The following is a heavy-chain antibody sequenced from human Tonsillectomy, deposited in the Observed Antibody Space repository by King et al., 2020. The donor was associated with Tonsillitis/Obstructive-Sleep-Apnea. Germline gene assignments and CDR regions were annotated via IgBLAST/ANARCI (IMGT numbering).Heavy chain of an antibody. Sequence: QLVQSGAEVKKPGESLKISCKGSGYSFTSYWIGWVRQMPGKGLEWMGIMYPGDSNTRYSPSFHGQVTISADKSISTAYLQWSSLKASDTAIYYCALGVVPTARDAFDIWGQGTMVSVSS. D-gene: IGHD2-2*01. CDR1: GYSFTSYW. J-gene: IGHJ3*02. CDR2: MYPGDSNT. V-gene: IGHV5-51*01. CDR3: ALGVVPTARDAFDI.